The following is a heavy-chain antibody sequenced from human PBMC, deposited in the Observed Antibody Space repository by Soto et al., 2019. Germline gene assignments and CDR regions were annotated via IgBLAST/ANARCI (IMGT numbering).Heavy chain of an antibody. V-gene: IGHV3-72*01. Sequence: EVQLVESGGGLVQPGGSLRLSCAASGFTFSDHYMDWVRQAPGKGLEWIGRIRNKANSYTKKYAASVEGRFTFSRDDSKNSLYGQMNSLKTEDTAVYYCARGAAWREFDYWGQGTLVTVSS. J-gene: IGHJ4*02. D-gene: IGHD1-1*01. CDR3: ARGAAWREFDY. CDR2: IRNKANSYTK. CDR1: GFTFSDHY.